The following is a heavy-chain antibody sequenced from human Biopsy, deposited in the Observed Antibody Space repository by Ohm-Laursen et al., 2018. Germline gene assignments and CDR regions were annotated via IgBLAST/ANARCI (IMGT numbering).Heavy chain of an antibody. D-gene: IGHD3-22*01. CDR2: IFYRGSN. CDR3: ARDYDTSGYYYVS. Sequence: TLSLTCTVSGGSISNNNYYWGWIRQPPGKGLEWIGSIFYRGSNHYKPSLKSRVNISVDTSKNQFSLKLNSLTAADTAVYYCARDYDTSGYYYVSWGQGTLVTVSS. J-gene: IGHJ5*02. V-gene: IGHV4-39*01. CDR1: GGSISNNNYY.